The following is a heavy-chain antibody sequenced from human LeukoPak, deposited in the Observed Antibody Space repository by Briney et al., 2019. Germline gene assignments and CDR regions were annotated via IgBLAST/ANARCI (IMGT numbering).Heavy chain of an antibody. V-gene: IGHV3-33*01. J-gene: IGHJ3*02. CDR2: IWDDGSNK. Sequence: GWSLSLSRSAYGFTFSSYGMHCVRQAPGKGLEWVAVIWDDGSNKYYEDAVKGRFTISRDNAKNSLYLQMNSLRDEDTAVYYCARDLDYAFDIWGRGTVVTASS. CDR1: GFTFSSYG. CDR3: ARDLDYAFDI. D-gene: IGHD3-16*01.